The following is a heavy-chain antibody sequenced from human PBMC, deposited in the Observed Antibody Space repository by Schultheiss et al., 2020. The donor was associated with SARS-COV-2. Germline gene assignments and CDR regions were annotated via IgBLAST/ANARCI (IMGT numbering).Heavy chain of an antibody. V-gene: IGHV2-70*04. Sequence: SGPTLLKPTQTLTLTCTFSGFSLTTTGMRVTWIRQPPGKALEWLARIDWDDAKFYSTSLKTRLTISKDASKNQVVLTMTNMDPVDTATYYCARMGPVADYGYSVVYWGQGTLVTVSS. D-gene: IGHD4-17*01. CDR3: ARMGPVADYGYSVVY. CDR1: GFSLTTTGMR. J-gene: IGHJ4*02. CDR2: IDWDDAK.